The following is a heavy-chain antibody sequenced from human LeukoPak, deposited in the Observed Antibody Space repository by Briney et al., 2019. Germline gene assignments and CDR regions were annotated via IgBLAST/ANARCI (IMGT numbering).Heavy chain of an antibody. CDR2: INSDGSST. Sequence: PGGSLRLSCAASGFTFSSYWMHWVRQAPGKGLVWVSRINSDGSSTIYADSVKGRFTISRDNAKNTRYLQMNSLRAEDTAVYYCARDKWVGYCSSTSCYYDAFDIWGQGTMVTVSS. CDR1: GFTFSSYW. CDR3: ARDKWVGYCSSTSCYYDAFDI. J-gene: IGHJ3*02. D-gene: IGHD2-2*01. V-gene: IGHV3-74*01.